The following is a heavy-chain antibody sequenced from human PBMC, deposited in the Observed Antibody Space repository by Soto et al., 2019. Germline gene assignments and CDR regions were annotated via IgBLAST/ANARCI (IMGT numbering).Heavy chain of an antibody. CDR3: ARDRNDDYVWGSYRHHWFGP. J-gene: IGHJ5*02. Sequence: EVQLVESGGGLVKPGGSLRLSCAASGFTFNNYTMNWVRQAPGKGLEWVSSISGTGTYIYYADSVKGRFTISRDNAKNSLFLQMNSLRAEDTAVYYCARDRNDDYVWGSYRHHWFGPWGQGTLVTVSS. D-gene: IGHD3-16*02. CDR2: ISGTGTYI. V-gene: IGHV3-21*01. CDR1: GFTFNNYT.